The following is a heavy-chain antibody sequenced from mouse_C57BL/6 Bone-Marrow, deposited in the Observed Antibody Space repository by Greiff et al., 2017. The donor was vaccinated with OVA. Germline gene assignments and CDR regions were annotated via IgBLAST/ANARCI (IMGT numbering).Heavy chain of an antibody. J-gene: IGHJ4*01. D-gene: IGHD1-1*01. V-gene: IGHV14-1*01. CDR3: TPYYYGTPMDY. CDR2: IDPEDGDT. Sequence: VQLQQSGAELVRPGASVKLSCTASGFNIKDYYMHWVKQRPEQGLEWIGRIDPEDGDTEYAPKFQGKATITADTSSNTAYLQLSSLTSEDTAVYYCTPYYYGTPMDYWGQGTSVTVSS. CDR1: GFNIKDYY.